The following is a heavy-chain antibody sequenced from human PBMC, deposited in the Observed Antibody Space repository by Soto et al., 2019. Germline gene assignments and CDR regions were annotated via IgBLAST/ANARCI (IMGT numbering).Heavy chain of an antibody. CDR2: IHYSGST. Sequence: SETLSLTCTVSGGSISSGGYYWSWIRQHPGKGLEWIGYIHYSGSTYYNPSLKSRVTISVDTSKNQFSLKLSSVTAADTAVYYCARVKLRFLEWSYYYYGMDVWGQGTTVTVS. J-gene: IGHJ6*02. D-gene: IGHD3-3*01. CDR1: GGSISSGGYY. V-gene: IGHV4-31*03. CDR3: ARVKLRFLEWSYYYYGMDV.